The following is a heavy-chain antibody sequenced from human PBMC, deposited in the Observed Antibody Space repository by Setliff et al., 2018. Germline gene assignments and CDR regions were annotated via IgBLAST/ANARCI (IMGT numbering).Heavy chain of an antibody. Sequence: SETLSLTCNVSGASIRNLYWTWIRQPPGKGPEWIGYVHFTGSTNYNPSLKSRVTMSVDASKSQFSLRLSSVTAADTAVYYCARKVEQWLTPHFDYWGQGALVTVSS. CDR1: GASIRNLY. CDR2: VHFTGST. CDR3: ARKVEQWLTPHFDY. D-gene: IGHD6-19*01. V-gene: IGHV4-59*11. J-gene: IGHJ4*02.